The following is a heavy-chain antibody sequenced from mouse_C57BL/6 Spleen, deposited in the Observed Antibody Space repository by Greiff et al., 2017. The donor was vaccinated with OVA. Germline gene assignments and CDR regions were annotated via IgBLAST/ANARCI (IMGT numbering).Heavy chain of an antibody. CDR1: GYTFTSYW. CDR2: IYPGSGST. D-gene: IGHD1-1*01. J-gene: IGHJ3*01. V-gene: IGHV1-55*01. CDR3: ARPLYYYGTSLAY. Sequence: QVQLKQPGAELVKPGASVKLSCTASGYTFTSYWITWVKQTPGQGLEWIGDIYPGSGSTNYNEKFKSKATLTVDTSSSTAYMQLSSLTSEDSAVYYCARPLYYYGTSLAYWGQGTLVTVSA.